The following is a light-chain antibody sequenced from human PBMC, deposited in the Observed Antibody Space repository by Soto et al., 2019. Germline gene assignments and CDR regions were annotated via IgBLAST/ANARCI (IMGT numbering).Light chain of an antibody. CDR3: QRYDNWPLT. Sequence: EIVMTQSPATLSVSPGESATLSCRASQSISDNLARYQQKPGLAPRLLIYHTSTRATGVPARFSGSGSGTEFSLTISSLQSEDFAVYYCQRYDNWPLTFGGGTKVEIK. CDR1: QSISDN. CDR2: HTS. V-gene: IGKV3-15*01. J-gene: IGKJ4*01.